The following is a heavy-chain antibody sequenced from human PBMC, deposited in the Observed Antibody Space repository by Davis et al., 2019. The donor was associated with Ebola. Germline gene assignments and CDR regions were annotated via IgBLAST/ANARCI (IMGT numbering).Heavy chain of an antibody. CDR2: INAGNGDT. CDR1: GYTFTNYA. J-gene: IGHJ4*02. CDR3: ARVNGGAAFLWLEGTGFFDY. D-gene: IGHD2/OR15-2a*01. V-gene: IGHV1-3*01. Sequence: AASVKVSCKASGYTFTNYAIHWVRQAPGQRLEWMGWINAGNGDTKYSKKFQDRVTITRDTSASTAYMELSSLRSEDTAVYYCARVNGGAAFLWLEGTGFFDYWGQGTLVTVSS.